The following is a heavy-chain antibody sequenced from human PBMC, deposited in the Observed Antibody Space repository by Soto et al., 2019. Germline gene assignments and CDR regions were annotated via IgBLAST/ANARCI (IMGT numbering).Heavy chain of an antibody. CDR1: GFTFSSYA. D-gene: IGHD3-22*01. J-gene: IGHJ4*02. Sequence: GGSLRLSCAASGFTFSSYAMSWVRQAPGKGLEWVSAISGSGGSTYYADSVKGRFTISRDNSKNTLYLQMNSLRAEDTAVYYCEKDNPNYYDSSGYFHDYWGQGTLVNVSS. CDR3: EKDNPNYYDSSGYFHDY. V-gene: IGHV3-23*01. CDR2: ISGSGGST.